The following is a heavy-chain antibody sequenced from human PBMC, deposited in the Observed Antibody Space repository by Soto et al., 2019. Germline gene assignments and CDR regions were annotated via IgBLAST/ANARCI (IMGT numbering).Heavy chain of an antibody. CDR2: IKSKTDDGTT. Sequence: GGSLRLSCAASGFTFSNAWMSWVRQAPGKGLEWVGRIKSKTDDGTTDYAAPVKGRFTISRDDSKNTLYLQMNSLKTEDTAVYYCTTPHYGGNFDYWGQGTLVTVSS. J-gene: IGHJ4*02. CDR3: TTPHYGGNFDY. V-gene: IGHV3-15*01. CDR1: GFTFSNAW. D-gene: IGHD4-17*01.